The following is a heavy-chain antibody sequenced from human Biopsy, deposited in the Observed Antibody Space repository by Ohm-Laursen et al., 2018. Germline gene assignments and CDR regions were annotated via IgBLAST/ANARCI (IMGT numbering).Heavy chain of an antibody. CDR3: ARGRRTSGWPYFDN. D-gene: IGHD6-19*01. CDR2: IYSGGNT. CDR1: GGSFNGYF. V-gene: IGHV4-59*01. J-gene: IGHJ4*02. Sequence: GTLSLTCAVYGGSFNGYFWSWIRQSPGQGLEYIGFIYSGGNTNYNPSLKNRVTMSVDTSKNQFYLKLYSVTAADTAVYYCARGRRTSGWPYFDNWGQGALVIVSP.